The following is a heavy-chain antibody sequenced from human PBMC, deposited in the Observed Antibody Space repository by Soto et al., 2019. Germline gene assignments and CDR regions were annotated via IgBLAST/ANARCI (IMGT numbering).Heavy chain of an antibody. CDR2: IIPIGGTA. CDR1: GGTYSRYA. Sequence: SVKVSCKASGGTYSRYAISWVRQAPGQGLEWMGGIIPIGGTANYAQKFQGRVTITADESTSTAYMELGSLTSEDTAVYYCARDLLGFGYTYADVWGQGTTVTVSS. J-gene: IGHJ6*02. D-gene: IGHD3-10*01. V-gene: IGHV1-69*13. CDR3: ARDLLGFGYTYADV.